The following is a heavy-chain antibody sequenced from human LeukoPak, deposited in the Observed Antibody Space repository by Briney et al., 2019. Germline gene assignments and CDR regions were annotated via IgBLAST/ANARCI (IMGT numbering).Heavy chain of an antibody. CDR3: ARVLWNSDAFDI. CDR1: GGSFSGYY. J-gene: IGHJ3*02. V-gene: IGHV4-34*01. Sequence: ASETLSLTCAVYGGSFSGYYWSWIRQPPGKGLEWIGEINHSGSTNYNPSLKSRVAISVDTSKDQFSLKLSSVTAADTAVYYCARVLWNSDAFDIWGQGTMVTVSS. CDR2: INHSGST. D-gene: IGHD1-7*01.